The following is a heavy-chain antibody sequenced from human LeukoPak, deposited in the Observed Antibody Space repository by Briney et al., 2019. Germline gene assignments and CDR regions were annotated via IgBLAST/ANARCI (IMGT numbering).Heavy chain of an antibody. Sequence: GGSLRLSCAASGFTFSSYSMNWVRQAPGKGLEWVSSISSSSSYIYYADSVKGRFTISRDNAKNSLYLQMKSLRAEDTAVYYCARATSGYYLFVGAAGDFGYWGQGTLVTVSS. J-gene: IGHJ4*02. CDR3: ARATSGYYLFVGAAGDFGY. CDR2: ISSSSSYI. D-gene: IGHD3-22*01. V-gene: IGHV3-21*01. CDR1: GFTFSSYS.